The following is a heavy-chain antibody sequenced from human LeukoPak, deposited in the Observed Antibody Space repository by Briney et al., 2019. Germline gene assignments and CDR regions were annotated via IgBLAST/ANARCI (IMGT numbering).Heavy chain of an antibody. V-gene: IGHV3-33*01. Sequence: GRSLRLSCAASGFTFSSYGMRWVRQAPGKGLEWVAVIWYDGSNKYYADSVKGRFTISRDNSENTLYLQMNSLRAEDTAVYYCARDSLGGYCSGGSCYLDYWGQGTLVTVSS. CDR2: IWYDGSNK. CDR3: ARDSLGGYCSGGSCYLDY. CDR1: GFTFSSYG. D-gene: IGHD2-15*01. J-gene: IGHJ4*02.